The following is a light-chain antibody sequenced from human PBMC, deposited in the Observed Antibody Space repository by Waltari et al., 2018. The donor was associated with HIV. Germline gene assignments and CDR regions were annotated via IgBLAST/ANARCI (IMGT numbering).Light chain of an antibody. Sequence: QSVLTQPPSVSEAPRQRVTISCSGSSSNIGSNAVNWYQQVPGKAPKLLIYYDDLLSSGISDRFSVSKSGTSASLAIRGLQSEDEADYYCAAWDDSLNGYVFGSGTTVTVL. CDR2: YDD. V-gene: IGLV1-36*01. CDR1: SSNIGSNA. CDR3: AAWDDSLNGYV. J-gene: IGLJ1*01.